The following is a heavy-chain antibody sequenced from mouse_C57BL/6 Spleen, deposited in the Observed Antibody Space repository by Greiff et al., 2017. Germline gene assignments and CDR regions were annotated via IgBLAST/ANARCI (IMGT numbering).Heavy chain of an antibody. CDR1: GFSFNTYA. V-gene: IGHV10-1*01. J-gene: IGHJ1*03. Sequence: EVKLVESGGGLVQPKGSLKLSCAASGFSFNTYAMNWVRQAPGKGLEWVARIRSKSNNYATYYADSVKDRFTISRDDSESMLYLQMNNLKTEDTAMYYCVRTGSGGYFDVWGTGTTVTVSS. CDR3: VRTGSGGYFDV. CDR2: IRSKSNNYAT.